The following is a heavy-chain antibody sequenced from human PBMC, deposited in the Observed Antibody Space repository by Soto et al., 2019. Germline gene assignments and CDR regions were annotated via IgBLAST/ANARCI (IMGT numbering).Heavy chain of an antibody. Sequence: ASVKVSCKASGYTFTSYDINWVRQATGQGLEWMGWMNPNSGNTGYAQKFQGRVTMTRNTSISTAYMELSSLRSEDTAVYYCARDPPRLRFFNPGWFDPWGQGTLVTVSS. V-gene: IGHV1-8*01. CDR3: ARDPPRLRFFNPGWFDP. CDR1: GYTFTSYD. D-gene: IGHD3-3*01. J-gene: IGHJ5*02. CDR2: MNPNSGNT.